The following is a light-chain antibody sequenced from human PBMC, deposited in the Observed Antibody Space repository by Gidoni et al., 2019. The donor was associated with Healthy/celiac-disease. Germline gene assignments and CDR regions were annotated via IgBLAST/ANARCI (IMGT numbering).Light chain of an antibody. J-gene: IGKJ1*01. CDR1: QSISSY. Sequence: DIQMPQSPSSLSASVGDRVTITCRASQSISSYLNWYQQKPGKAPKLLIYAASSLQRGVPSRFSGSGAGTDFTPTISSLQPEDFATYYCQQSYSTPPTFGQGTKVEIK. CDR2: AAS. CDR3: QQSYSTPPT. V-gene: IGKV1-39*01.